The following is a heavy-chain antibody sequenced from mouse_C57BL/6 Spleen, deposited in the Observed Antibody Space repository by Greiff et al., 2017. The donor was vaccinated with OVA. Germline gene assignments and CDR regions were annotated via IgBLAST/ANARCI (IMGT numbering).Heavy chain of an antibody. J-gene: IGHJ4*01. Sequence: EVHLVESGGGLVQPGGSLKLSCAASGFTFSDYYMYWVRQTPEKRLEWVAYISNGGGSTYYPDTVKGRFTLSRDNAKNTLYLQMSRLKAEDTAMYYCARRIYYGNVRDYWGQGTSVTVSS. D-gene: IGHD2-1*01. V-gene: IGHV5-12*01. CDR2: ISNGGGST. CDR3: ARRIYYGNVRDY. CDR1: GFTFSDYY.